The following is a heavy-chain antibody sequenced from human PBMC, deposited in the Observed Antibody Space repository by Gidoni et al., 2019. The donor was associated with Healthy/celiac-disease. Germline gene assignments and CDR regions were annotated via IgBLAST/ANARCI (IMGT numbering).Heavy chain of an antibody. J-gene: IGHJ5*02. Sequence: QVQLQQWGAGLLKPSETLSLTCAVYGGSFSGYYWSWIRQPPGKGLEWIGEINHSGSTNYNPSLKSRVTISVDTSKNQFSLKLSSVTAADTAVYYCAREIGGHYSNYVRWFDPWGQGTLVTVSS. D-gene: IGHD4-4*01. CDR3: AREIGGHYSNYVRWFDP. CDR1: GGSFSGYY. V-gene: IGHV4-34*01. CDR2: INHSGST.